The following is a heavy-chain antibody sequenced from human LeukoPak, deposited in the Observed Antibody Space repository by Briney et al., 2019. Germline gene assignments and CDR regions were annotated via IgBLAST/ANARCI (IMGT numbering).Heavy chain of an antibody. J-gene: IGHJ5*01. CDR2: ISYTGST. D-gene: IGHD6-13*01. V-gene: IGHV4-59*11. Sequence: SETLSLTCTVSGGSISSHYWAWIRQPPGKGLEWIGYISYTGSTNYNPSLKSRVTISVDTSKNQFSLKLRSVTAADTAVYYCAREGYSSNWYDYWGQGTLVTVSS. CDR3: AREGYSSNWYDY. CDR1: GGSISSHY.